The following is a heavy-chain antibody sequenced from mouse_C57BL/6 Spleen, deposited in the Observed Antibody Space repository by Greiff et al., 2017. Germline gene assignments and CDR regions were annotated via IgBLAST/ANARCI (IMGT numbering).Heavy chain of an antibody. CDR2: IRLKSDNYAT. D-gene: IGHD1-1*01. V-gene: IGHV6-3*01. Sequence: EVKLVESGGGLVQPGGSMKLSCVASGFTFSNYWMNWVRQSPEKGLEWVAQIRLKSDNYATNYAESVKGRFTISRDDSKSSVYLQMNNLRAEDTGIYYCTITTVVATQDAMDYWGQETSVTVSS. CDR1: GFTFSNYW. CDR3: TITTVVATQDAMDY. J-gene: IGHJ4*01.